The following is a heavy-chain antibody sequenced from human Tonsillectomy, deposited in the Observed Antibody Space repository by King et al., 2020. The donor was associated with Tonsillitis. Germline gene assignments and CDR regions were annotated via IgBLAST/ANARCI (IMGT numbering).Heavy chain of an antibody. J-gene: IGHJ4*02. CDR1: EFTFSTYA. CDR2: ISYDGNKK. Sequence: VQLVESGGGVVQPGRSLRLSCAASEFTFSTYAMHWVRQAPGKGLEWVAGISYDGNKKYYADSVKGRFTISRDNSKNTLYLQVNSLRAEDTAMYYCVRDTDYGDYGFDYWGQGTLVTVSS. CDR3: VRDTDYGDYGFDY. V-gene: IGHV3-30-3*01. D-gene: IGHD4-17*01.